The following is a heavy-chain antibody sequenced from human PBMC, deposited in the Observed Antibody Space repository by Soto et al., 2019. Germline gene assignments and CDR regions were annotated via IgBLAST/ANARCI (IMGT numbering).Heavy chain of an antibody. V-gene: IGHV3-23*01. J-gene: IGHJ3*02. CDR2: ISDGGDST. Sequence: GGSLRLSCAASGFTFSSYALTWVRQTPGKGLEWVSGISDGGDSTHYADSVKGRFTVSRDNSKNTLYLQINSLRAEDTAVYYCAKHSTTYDSWSGAVKGAFDIWGQGTMVTVSS. CDR3: AKHSTTYDSWSGAVKGAFDI. CDR1: GFTFSSYA. D-gene: IGHD3-3*01.